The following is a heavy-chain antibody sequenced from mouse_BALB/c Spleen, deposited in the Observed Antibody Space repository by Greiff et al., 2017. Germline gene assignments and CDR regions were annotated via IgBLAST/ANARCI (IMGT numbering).Heavy chain of an antibody. CDR3: ARQAYGNFAY. D-gene: IGHD2-1*01. CDR2: ISSGGGST. V-gene: IGHV5-12-1*01. J-gene: IGHJ3*01. CDR1: GFAFSSYD. Sequence: EVKVVESGGGLVKPGGSLKLSCAASGFAFSSYDMSWVRQTPEKRLEWVAYISSGGGSTYYPDTVKGRFTISRDNAKNTLYLQMSSLKSEDTAMYYCARQAYGNFAYWGQGTLVTVSA.